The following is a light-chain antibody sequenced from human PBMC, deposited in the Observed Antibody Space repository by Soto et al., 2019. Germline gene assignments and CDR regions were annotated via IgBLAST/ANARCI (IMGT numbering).Light chain of an antibody. J-gene: IGKJ2*01. V-gene: IGKV3-20*01. CDR1: QSVSSTY. Sequence: EIVLTQSPGTLSLSPGERATLSCGASQSVSSTYLAWYQQKPGQAPRLLIYGASSRATGIPDRFSGSGSGTDFTLTISRLEPEDFAMYYCQQYGSSPQTFGQGTKLEIK. CDR3: QQYGSSPQT. CDR2: GAS.